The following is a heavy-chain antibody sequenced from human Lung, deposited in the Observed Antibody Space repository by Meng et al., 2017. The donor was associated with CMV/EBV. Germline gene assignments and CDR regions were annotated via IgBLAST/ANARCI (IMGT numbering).Heavy chain of an antibody. CDR2: IHHRGSS. D-gene: IGHD3-10*01. J-gene: IGHJ1*01. V-gene: IGHV4-4*02. CDR3: LRRSGGSV. CDR1: GDSITNHNW. Sequence: VELRESGPALVKPSETLSLTCAFSGDSITNHNWWAWVRQPPGKGLEWIGEIHHRGSSAYNPSLKSRVSMSIDKSKNQFSLKLTSVTAADTAVYHCLRRSGGSVWGQGTLVTVSS.